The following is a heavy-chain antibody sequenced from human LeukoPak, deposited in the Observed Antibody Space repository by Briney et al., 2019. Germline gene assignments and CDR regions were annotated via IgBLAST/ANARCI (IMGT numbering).Heavy chain of an antibody. CDR3: AESFRYFDWLGNYFDY. D-gene: IGHD3-9*01. CDR2: ISGSGGST. V-gene: IGHV3-23*01. Sequence: GGSLRLSCAASGFTFSSYAMSWVRQAPGKGLEWVSAISGSGGSTYYADSVKGRFTISRDNSKNTLYLQMNSLRAEDTAVYYCAESFRYFDWLGNYFDYWGQGTLVTVSS. J-gene: IGHJ4*02. CDR1: GFTFSSYA.